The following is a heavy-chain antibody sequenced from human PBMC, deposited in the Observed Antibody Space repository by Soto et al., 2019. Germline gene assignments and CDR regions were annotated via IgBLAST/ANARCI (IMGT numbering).Heavy chain of an antibody. Sequence: SETLSLTCTVSGGSISSGGYYWSWIRQHPGKGLEWIGYIYYSGSTNYNPSLKSRVTISVDTSKNQFSLKLSSVTAADTAVYYCARISKGWFGENWFDPWGQGTLVTVSS. CDR3: ARISKGWFGENWFDP. D-gene: IGHD3-10*01. V-gene: IGHV4-61*08. CDR2: IYYSGST. CDR1: GGSISSGGYY. J-gene: IGHJ5*02.